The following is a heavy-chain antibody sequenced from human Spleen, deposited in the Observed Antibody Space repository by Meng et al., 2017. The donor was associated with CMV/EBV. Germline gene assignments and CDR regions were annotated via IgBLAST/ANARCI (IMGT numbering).Heavy chain of an antibody. Sequence: YTFTGYYLPWVRQAPGQGLEWMGWINPTSGATNFAQQFQGRVTMTRDTSITTAYMELSRVTSDDTALYYCARLNAIFYDNSGHHYDHWGQGTLVTVSS. V-gene: IGHV1-2*02. D-gene: IGHD3-22*01. J-gene: IGHJ4*02. CDR1: YTFTGYY. CDR3: ARLNAIFYDNSGHHYDH. CDR2: INPTSGAT.